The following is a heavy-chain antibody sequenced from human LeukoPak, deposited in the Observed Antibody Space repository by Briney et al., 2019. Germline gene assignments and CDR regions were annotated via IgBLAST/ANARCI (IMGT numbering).Heavy chain of an antibody. CDR1: GFTFYSYS. CDR3: AREGDAYYDSSGYYYAGLN. CDR2: INSDSSSI. J-gene: IGHJ4*02. D-gene: IGHD3-22*01. Sequence: GGSLRLSCAASGFTFYSYSMNWVRQAPGKGLEWVSSINSDSSSIYYADSVKGRFTISRDNAKNSLYLQMNSLRAEDTAVYYCAREGDAYYDSSGYYYAGLNWGQGTLVTVSS. V-gene: IGHV3-21*01.